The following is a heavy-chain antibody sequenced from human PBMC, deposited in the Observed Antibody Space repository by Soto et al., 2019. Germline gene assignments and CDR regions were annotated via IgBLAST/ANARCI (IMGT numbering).Heavy chain of an antibody. J-gene: IGHJ4*02. CDR2: MNPNTGDT. CDR3: ARGDGYILDY. V-gene: IGHV1-8*01. Sequence: QVQLVQSGAEVKKPGASVKVSCKASGYTFISYDINWVRQATGQGLEWMGWMNPNTGDTGYAQKFEGRVTMTRNTSITTANLELSSLRSDDTAVYFCARGDGYILDYWGQGTVVTVSS. D-gene: IGHD5-12*01. CDR1: GYTFISYD.